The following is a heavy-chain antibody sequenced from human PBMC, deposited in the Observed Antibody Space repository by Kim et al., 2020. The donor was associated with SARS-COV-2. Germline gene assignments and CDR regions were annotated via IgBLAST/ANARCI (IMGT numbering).Heavy chain of an antibody. D-gene: IGHD6-19*01. Sequence: SETLSLTCTVSGGSISSSSYYWGWIRQPPGKGLEWIGSIYYSGSTYYNPSLKSRVTISVDTSKNQFSLKLSSVTAADTAVYYCASGAYSSGWYGYWGQGTLVTVSS. CDR3: ASGAYSSGWYGY. V-gene: IGHV4-39*01. CDR1: GGSISSSSYY. J-gene: IGHJ4*02. CDR2: IYYSGST.